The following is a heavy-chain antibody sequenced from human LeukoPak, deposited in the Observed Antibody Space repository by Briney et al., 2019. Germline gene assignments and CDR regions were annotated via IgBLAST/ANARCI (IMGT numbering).Heavy chain of an antibody. J-gene: IGHJ4*02. CDR1: GGSISGGGYS. D-gene: IGHD3-22*01. Sequence: KSSETLSLTCAVSGGSISGGGYSWSWIRQPPGKGLEWIGYIYHSGSTYYNPSLKSQVTISLDRSKNQFSLKLSSVTAADTAVYYCARGMGYYYDGSGYRGFDYWGQGTLVTVSS. CDR3: ARGMGYYYDGSGYRGFDY. V-gene: IGHV4-30-2*01. CDR2: IYHSGST.